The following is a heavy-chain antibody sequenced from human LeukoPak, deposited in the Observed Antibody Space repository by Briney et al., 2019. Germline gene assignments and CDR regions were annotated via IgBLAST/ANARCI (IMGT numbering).Heavy chain of an antibody. D-gene: IGHD7-27*01. CDR2: IYYSGST. Sequence: SETLSLTCTVSGGSISSGGYYWSWIRQHPGKDLEWIGYIYYSGSTYYNPSLKSRVTISVDTSKNQFSLKLSSVTAADTAVYYCARGANWGWPGDDYWGQGTLVTVSS. CDR1: GGSISSGGYY. V-gene: IGHV4-31*03. J-gene: IGHJ4*02. CDR3: ARGANWGWPGDDY.